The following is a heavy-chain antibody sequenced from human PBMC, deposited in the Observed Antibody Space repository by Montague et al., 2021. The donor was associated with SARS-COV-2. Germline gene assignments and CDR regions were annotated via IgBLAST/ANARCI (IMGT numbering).Heavy chain of an antibody. Sequence: SETLSLTCAVSGGSFTGNYWTWIRQPPGKGLEWIGEINHSGSTKYNPAPKSRFSISVDTSKNQFSLKLTSVTAADTAMFYCARESPQNNIRRFSSSSWFDVWGQGTLVTVSS. CDR1: GGSFTGNY. J-gene: IGHJ5*01. CDR3: ARESPQNNIRRFSSSSWFDV. CDR2: INHSGST. V-gene: IGHV4-34*01. D-gene: IGHD1-26*01.